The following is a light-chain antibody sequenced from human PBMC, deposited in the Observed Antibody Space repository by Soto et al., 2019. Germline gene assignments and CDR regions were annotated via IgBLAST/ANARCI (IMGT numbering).Light chain of an antibody. V-gene: IGLV1-44*01. J-gene: IGLJ3*02. CDR1: SSNIGSNT. CDR3: AAWDDSLNGWV. Sequence: QSVLTQPPSASGTPGQRVTISCSGSSSNIGSNTVNWYQQLPGTDPKLLIYSNNQRPSGGPDRFSCSKSGTSASLAISGLQSEDEADYYCAAWDDSLNGWVFGGGTKLTVL. CDR2: SNN.